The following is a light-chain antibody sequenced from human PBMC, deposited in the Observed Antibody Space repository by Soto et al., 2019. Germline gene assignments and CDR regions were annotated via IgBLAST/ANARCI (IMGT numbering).Light chain of an antibody. J-gene: IGLJ1*01. V-gene: IGLV2-14*01. CDR2: EVN. CDR3: SSYTSSNTYV. Sequence: QSVLTQPDSVSGSPGQSITISCTGTSSDVGDYNYVSWYQQYPGKAPKLMIHEVNHRPSGVSDRFSGSKSGNTASLTISGLQAEDEADYYCSSYTSSNTYVFGTGTKVTVL. CDR1: SSDVGDYNY.